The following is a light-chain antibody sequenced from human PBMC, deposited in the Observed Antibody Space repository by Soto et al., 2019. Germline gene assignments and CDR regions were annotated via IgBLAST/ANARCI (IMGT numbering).Light chain of an antibody. V-gene: IGKV3-20*01. Sequence: EIVLTQSPGTLSLSPGEGATLSCRASQTLGRNSLAWYQQRPGQAPRLLIYSASSRPPGIPDRFSGSGSGTDFTLTISRLEPEDFAVYYCQQSATFGPGTKVDI. J-gene: IGKJ3*01. CDR3: QQSAT. CDR2: SAS. CDR1: QTLGRNS.